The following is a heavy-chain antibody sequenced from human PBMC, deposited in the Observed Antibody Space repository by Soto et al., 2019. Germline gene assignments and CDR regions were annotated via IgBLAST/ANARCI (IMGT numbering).Heavy chain of an antibody. CDR2: TSAHNGNT. CDR3: ARGRYGDY. V-gene: IGHV1-18*01. J-gene: IGHJ4*02. CDR1: GYTFTSYG. Sequence: QVHLVQSGAEVKKPGASVKVSCKGSGYTFTSYGITWVRQAPGQGLEWMGWTSAHNGNTDYAQKLQGRVTVTRDTSTSTGYMELRSLRSDATAVYYCARGRYGDYWGQGALVTVSS. D-gene: IGHD1-1*01.